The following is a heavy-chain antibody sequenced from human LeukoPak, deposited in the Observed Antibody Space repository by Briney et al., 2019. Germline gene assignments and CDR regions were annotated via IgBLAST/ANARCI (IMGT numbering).Heavy chain of an antibody. D-gene: IGHD3-16*01. V-gene: IGHV1-2*02. CDR1: GYTFTGDY. CDR3: ARDMGELRLDY. J-gene: IGHJ4*02. CDR2: INPKNGGT. Sequence: ASVKVSCKASGYTFTGDYIHWVRQAPGQGLDWMGWINPKNGGTNYAQKFRGRVSITRDTSISTAYMELSSLRSDDTAVYYCARDMGELRLDYWGQGTLVTASS.